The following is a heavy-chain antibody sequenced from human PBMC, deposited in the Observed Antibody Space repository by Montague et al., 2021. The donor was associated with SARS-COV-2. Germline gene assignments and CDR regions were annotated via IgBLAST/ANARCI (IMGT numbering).Heavy chain of an antibody. V-gene: IGHV4-34*01. CDR3: ARERGRGVDYFDP. CDR1: GGSFSGYF. D-gene: IGHD4-11*01. J-gene: IGHJ5*02. Sequence: SETLSLTCALYGGSFSGYFWSWIRQTPGRGLEWIGEINHGGTADYNPSLKSRVTLSVDTSKAQFSLILTSVTAADTAVYYCARERGRGVDYFDPWGQGTLVTVSS. CDR2: INHGGTA.